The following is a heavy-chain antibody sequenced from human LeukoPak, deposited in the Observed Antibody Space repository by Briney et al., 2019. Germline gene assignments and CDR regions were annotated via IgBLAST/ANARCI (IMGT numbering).Heavy chain of an antibody. CDR2: ISYDGSNK. CDR1: RFTFSSYA. CDR3: ARADIVVVPAAIMAGFFDY. J-gene: IGHJ4*02. D-gene: IGHD2-2*02. Sequence: GGTLRLSSAGSRFTFSSYALHWVRPAPGKGLEWVAVISYDGSNKYYANSVKGRFTISRDNSKNTLYLQMISLRAEDTAVYYCARADIVVVPAAIMAGFFDYWGQGTLVTVSS. V-gene: IGHV3-30*04.